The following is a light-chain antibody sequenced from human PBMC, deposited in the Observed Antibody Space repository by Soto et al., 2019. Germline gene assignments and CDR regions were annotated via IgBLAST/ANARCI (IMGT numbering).Light chain of an antibody. Sequence: QSVLTQPASVSGSPGQSITISCTGTSSDVGGYNYVSWYQQHPGRAPKLMIYDVSNRPSGVSNRFSGSKSGNTASLTISGLQADDEADYYCSSYTDSATLVLFGGGTKLTVL. V-gene: IGLV2-14*01. CDR2: DVS. CDR1: SSDVGGYNY. J-gene: IGLJ3*02. CDR3: SSYTDSATLVL.